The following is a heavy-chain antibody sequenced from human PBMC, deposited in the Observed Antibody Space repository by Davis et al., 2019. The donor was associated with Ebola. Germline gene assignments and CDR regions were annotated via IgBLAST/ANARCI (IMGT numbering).Heavy chain of an antibody. D-gene: IGHD6-6*01. CDR2: IYYSGIT. Sequence: PSETLSLTCTVSGGSMSTNDYYWGWVRQSPGKGLEWIASIYYSGITYYNPSLRSRVTISADTSKNQFSLRLSSVTATDTAVYYCARSFAGPNPRHLDHWGQGTLVTVSS. V-gene: IGHV4-39*01. CDR1: GGSMSTNDYY. J-gene: IGHJ4*02. CDR3: ARSFAGPNPRHLDH.